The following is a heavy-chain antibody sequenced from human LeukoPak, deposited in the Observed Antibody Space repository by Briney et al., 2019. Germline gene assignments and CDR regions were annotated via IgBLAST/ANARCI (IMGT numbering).Heavy chain of an antibody. Sequence: GGSLRLSCVTSGFTFSTYWMHWVRQAPGKGLVWVSRIHSDESSTRYADSVKGRFTFSRDNAKNTLYLQMNSLRAEDTALYYCARGDSSSFDYWGQGTLVTVSS. J-gene: IGHJ4*02. CDR3: ARGDSSSFDY. D-gene: IGHD6-19*01. CDR1: GFTFSTYW. CDR2: IHSDESST. V-gene: IGHV3-74*01.